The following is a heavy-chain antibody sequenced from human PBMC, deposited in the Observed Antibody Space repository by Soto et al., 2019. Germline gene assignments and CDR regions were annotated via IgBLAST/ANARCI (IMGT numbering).Heavy chain of an antibody. Sequence: QVQLVQSGAEVKKPGASVKVSCKASGYSFTTHDITWLRQAPGKGLEWVGGISTDRGDTIYPQNLQGRVTMTTDSSTSTVYMEVKSLRSDDTAVYYCARDDLNRGGKYFDYWGQGTLVTVSS. J-gene: IGHJ4*02. CDR2: ISTDRGDT. CDR1: GYSFTTHD. V-gene: IGHV1-18*01. D-gene: IGHD2-15*01. CDR3: ARDDLNRGGKYFDY.